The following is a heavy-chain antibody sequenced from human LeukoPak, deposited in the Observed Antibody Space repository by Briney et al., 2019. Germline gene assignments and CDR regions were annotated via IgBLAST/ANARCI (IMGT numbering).Heavy chain of an antibody. D-gene: IGHD5-12*01. CDR2: ISYDGSNK. CDR1: GFTFSSYA. Sequence: GGSLRLSCAASGFTFSSYAMHWVRQAPGKGLEWVAVISYDGSNKYYADSVKGRFTISRDNSKNTLYLQMNSLRAEDTAVYCCARDDVAFAFDYWGQGTLVTVSS. CDR3: ARDDVAFAFDY. J-gene: IGHJ4*02. V-gene: IGHV3-30-3*01.